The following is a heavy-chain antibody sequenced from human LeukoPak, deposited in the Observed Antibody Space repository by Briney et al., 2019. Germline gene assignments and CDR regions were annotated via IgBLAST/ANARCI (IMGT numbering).Heavy chain of an antibody. CDR3: ARARAVAAPWVS. V-gene: IGHV3-48*04. J-gene: IGHJ5*02. D-gene: IGHD6-19*01. Sequence: GGSLRLSCEASGFTFSSYGFNWARQAPGEGLEWVSYISSSGTTIQYADSVEGRFTISRDNAKNSLYLQMNSLRAEDTAVYYCARARAVAAPWVSWGQGTLVTVSS. CDR2: ISSSGTTI. CDR1: GFTFSSYG.